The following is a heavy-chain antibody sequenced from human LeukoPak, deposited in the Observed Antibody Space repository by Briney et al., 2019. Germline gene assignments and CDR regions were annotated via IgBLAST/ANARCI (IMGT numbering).Heavy chain of an antibody. V-gene: IGHV4-4*07. J-gene: IGHJ6*03. CDR2: IYISGST. CDR3: ATANRYSFYMDV. D-gene: IGHD1-14*01. CDR1: GGSFSSYY. Sequence: SETLSLTCTVSGGSFSSYYWSWIRQPAGKGLECIGRIYISGSTSYNPSLKSRVTMSVDTSKNQFSLRLSSVTAADTAVYYCATANRYSFYMDVWGKGTTVTVSS.